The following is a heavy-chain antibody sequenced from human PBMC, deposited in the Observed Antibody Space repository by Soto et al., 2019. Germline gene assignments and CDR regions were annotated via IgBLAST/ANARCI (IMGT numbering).Heavy chain of an antibody. D-gene: IGHD1-1*01. CDR2: SSNSGTFS. J-gene: IGHJ4*02. CDR3: ARSGDNDIRLDY. CDR1: GFTFSDYY. V-gene: IGHV3-11*06. Sequence: QVQLVESGGGLVKPGGSLRLPCEGSGFTFSDYYISWIRQAPGKGLEWISYSSNSGTFSRYADSVRGRFSLSRDNTKNLLSLQMNSLRAEDTAGYYCARSGDNDIRLDYWGQVTPVTVSS.